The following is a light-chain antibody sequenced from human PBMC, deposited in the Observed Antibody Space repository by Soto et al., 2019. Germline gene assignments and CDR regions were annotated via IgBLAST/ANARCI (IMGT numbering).Light chain of an antibody. CDR3: LPHKTSPWT. V-gene: IGKV1-17*01. J-gene: IGKJ1*01. Sequence: DIQMTQSPSSLSASVGDRVTITCRASLAIRNDLGWYQQKPGKAPKRLIYAASSMQSGVPSRFSGSGSGTEFNLTISSVQPEYFATYYCLPHKTSPWTFGQGTKVEIK. CDR2: AAS. CDR1: LAIRND.